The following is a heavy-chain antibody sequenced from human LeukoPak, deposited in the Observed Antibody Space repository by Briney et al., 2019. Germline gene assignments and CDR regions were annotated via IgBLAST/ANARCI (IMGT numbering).Heavy chain of an antibody. D-gene: IGHD3-16*01. CDR2: ISDSGGGT. V-gene: IGHV3-23*01. CDR3: AKVGVGWVAFEY. Sequence: GGSLRLSYAASGFTLSNFAMSWVPQAPGKGLQWVSAISDSGGGTFYADSVKGRFTISRDNSKNTLYLQMNSLRAEDTAVYYCAKVGVGWVAFEYWGQGTLVTVSS. J-gene: IGHJ4*02. CDR1: GFTLSNFA.